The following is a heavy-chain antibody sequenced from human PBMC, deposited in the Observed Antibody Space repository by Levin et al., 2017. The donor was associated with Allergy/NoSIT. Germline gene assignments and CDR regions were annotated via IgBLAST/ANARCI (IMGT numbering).Heavy chain of an antibody. V-gene: IGHV3-7*01. Sequence: GGSLRISCAASGFSFSNYWMSWVRQARGKGLEWVANIKQDGSEKYYVDSVKGRFTISRDNAKNSLFLQMNSLRAEDTAVYYCARETALVYSGDNWGQGTLVTVSS. J-gene: IGHJ4*02. D-gene: IGHD5-12*01. CDR2: IKQDGSEK. CDR1: GFSFSNYW. CDR3: ARETALVYSGDN.